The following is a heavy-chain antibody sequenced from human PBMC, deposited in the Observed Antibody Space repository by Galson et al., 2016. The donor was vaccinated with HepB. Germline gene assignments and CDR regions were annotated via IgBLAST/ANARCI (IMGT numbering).Heavy chain of an antibody. CDR1: GASISDSY. CDR3: ARDSTRFDP. J-gene: IGHJ5*02. CDR2: IYYSGT. Sequence: ETLSLTCTVSGASISDSYWSWIRQSPGKGLEWIGQIYYSGTNYNPSLKSRVSISVDTSKNQISLQVNSVTPADTAVYYCARDSTRFDPWGQGTLVTVSS. V-gene: IGHV4-59*01.